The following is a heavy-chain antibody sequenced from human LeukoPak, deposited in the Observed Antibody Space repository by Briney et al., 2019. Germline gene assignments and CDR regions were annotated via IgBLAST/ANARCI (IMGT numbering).Heavy chain of an antibody. CDR3: AREITANGMDV. CDR1: GFTFSSYS. Sequence: GGSLRLSCAASGFTFSSYSMNWVRQAPGKGLEWVSSISSSSSYIYYADSVKGRFTISRDSAKNSLYLQMNSLRAEDTAVYYCAREITANGMDVWGQGTTVTVSS. V-gene: IGHV3-21*01. J-gene: IGHJ6*02. D-gene: IGHD3-10*01. CDR2: ISSSSSYI.